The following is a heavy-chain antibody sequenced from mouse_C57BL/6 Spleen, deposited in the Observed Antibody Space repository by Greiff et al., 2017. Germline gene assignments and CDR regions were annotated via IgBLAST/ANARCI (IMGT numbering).Heavy chain of an antibody. V-gene: IGHV5-17*01. D-gene: IGHD2-3*01. Sequence: EVQLVESGGGLVKPGGSLKLSCAASGFTFSDYGMHWVRQAPEKGLEWVAYISSGSSTIYYADTVKGRFTLSRDNAKNTLFLQMTSLRSEDTAMYYCARPRWLLLFAYWGQGTLVTVSA. J-gene: IGHJ3*01. CDR1: GFTFSDYG. CDR3: ARPRWLLLFAY. CDR2: ISSGSSTI.